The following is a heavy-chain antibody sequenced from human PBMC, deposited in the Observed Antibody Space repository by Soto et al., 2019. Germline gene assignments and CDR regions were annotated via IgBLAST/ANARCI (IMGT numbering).Heavy chain of an antibody. CDR2: ISWNGGII. CDR3: AKDISSGWPKYFDY. D-gene: IGHD6-19*01. J-gene: IGHJ4*02. CDR1: GFTYDDHG. V-gene: IGHV3-9*01. Sequence: EVQLVESGGGLVQPGRSLRLSCAASGFTYDDHGMHWVRQAPGKGLEWVSGISWNGGIIGYVDSVKCRFTISRDNAKKSLYLQMNSLRVEDTALYYGAKDISSGWPKYFDYWGQGTLVTVSS.